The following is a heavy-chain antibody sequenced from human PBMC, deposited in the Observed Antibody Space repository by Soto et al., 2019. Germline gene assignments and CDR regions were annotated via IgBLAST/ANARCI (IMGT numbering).Heavy chain of an antibody. CDR2: ISYDGSNK. CDR3: AKLYSSGWYSVDY. J-gene: IGHJ4*02. V-gene: IGHV3-30*18. CDR1: GFTFSSYG. Sequence: QVQLVESGGGVVQPGRSLRLSCAASGFTFSSYGMHWVRQAPGKGLEWVAVISYDGSNKYYADSVKGRFTISRDNSKNTLYLQMNSLRAEDTAVYCCAKLYSSGWYSVDYWGQGTLVTVSS. D-gene: IGHD6-19*01.